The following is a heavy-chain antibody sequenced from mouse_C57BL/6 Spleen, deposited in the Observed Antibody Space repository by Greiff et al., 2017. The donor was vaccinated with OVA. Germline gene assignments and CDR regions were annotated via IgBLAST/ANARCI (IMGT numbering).Heavy chain of an antibody. Sequence: VQLQQSGAELVRPGASVKLSCKASGYTFTDYYINWVKQRPGQGLEWIARIYPGSGNTYYNEKFKGKATLTAEKSSSTAYMQLSSLTSEDSAVYFCAREWDYEGYYYAMDHWGQGNSVTVSS. J-gene: IGHJ4*01. D-gene: IGHD2-4*01. V-gene: IGHV1-76*01. CDR2: IYPGSGNT. CDR1: GYTFTDYY. CDR3: AREWDYEGYYYAMDH.